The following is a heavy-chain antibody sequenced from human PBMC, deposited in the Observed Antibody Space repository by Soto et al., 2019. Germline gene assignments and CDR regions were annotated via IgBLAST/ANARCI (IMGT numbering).Heavy chain of an antibody. CDR2: IYYSGST. V-gene: IGHV4-39*01. D-gene: IGHD3-10*01. J-gene: IGHJ6*02. Sequence: QLQLQESGPGLVKPSETLSLTCTVSGGSISSSSYYWGWIRQPPGKGLEWIGSIYYSGSTYYNPSLKSRVTISVDTSKNQFSLKLSSVTAADTAVYYCARHWISLWFGELLLDYGMDVWGQGTTVTVSS. CDR1: GGSISSSSYY. CDR3: ARHWISLWFGELLLDYGMDV.